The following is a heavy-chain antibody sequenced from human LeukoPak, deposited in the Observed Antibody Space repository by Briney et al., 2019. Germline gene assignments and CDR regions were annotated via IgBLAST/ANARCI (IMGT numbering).Heavy chain of an antibody. CDR3: ARHLGAVDSWAQDY. V-gene: IGHV4-59*08. CDR1: GGSISSYY. CDR2: IYYSGST. Sequence: ASETLSLTCTVSGGSISSYYWSWIRQPPGKGLEWIGYIYYSGSTNYNPSLKSRVTISVDMSKNQFSLKLSSVTAADTAVYYCARHLGAVDSWAQDYWGQGTLVTVSS. J-gene: IGHJ4*02. D-gene: IGHD6-19*01.